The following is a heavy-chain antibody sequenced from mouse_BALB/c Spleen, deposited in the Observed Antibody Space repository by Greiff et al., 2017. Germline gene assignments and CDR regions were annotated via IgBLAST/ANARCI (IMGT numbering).Heavy chain of an antibody. V-gene: IGHV2-9*02. CDR2: IWAGGST. J-gene: IGHJ2*01. CDR3: ARAYYDYDVKDY. Sequence: VQLVESGPGLVAPSQSLSITCTVSGFSLTSYGVHWVRQPPGKGLEWLGVIWAGGSTNYNSALMSRLSISKDNSKSQVFLKMNSLQTDDTAMYYCARAYYDYDVKDYWGQGTTLTVSS. D-gene: IGHD2-4*01. CDR1: GFSLTSYG.